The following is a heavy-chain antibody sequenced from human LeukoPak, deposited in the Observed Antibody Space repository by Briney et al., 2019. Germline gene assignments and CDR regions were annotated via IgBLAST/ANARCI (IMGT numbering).Heavy chain of an antibody. J-gene: IGHJ4*02. CDR1: GGSFSGYY. D-gene: IGHD3-22*01. CDR2: IYYTGNT. Sequence: SETLSLTCAVYGGSFSGYYWSWIRQPPGKGLEWIGNIYYTGNTYYNPSLKSRVTISLDTSKNQFSLKVISMTAADTAVYYCTRGVTMTFDYWGQGTLVTVSS. CDR3: TRGVTMTFDY. V-gene: IGHV4-34*01.